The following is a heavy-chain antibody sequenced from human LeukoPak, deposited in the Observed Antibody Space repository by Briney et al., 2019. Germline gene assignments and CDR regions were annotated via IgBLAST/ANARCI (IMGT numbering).Heavy chain of an antibody. CDR2: IYYSGST. V-gene: IGHV4-39*01. D-gene: IGHD4-17*01. J-gene: IGHJ4*02. Sequence: SETLSLTCTVSGGSISSSSYYWGWIRQPPGKGLEWIGSIYYSGSTYYNPSLKSRVTISVDTSKNQFSLKLSSVTAADTAVYYCARAYGDYPRVFDYWGQGTLVTVSS. CDR3: ARAYGDYPRVFDY. CDR1: GGSISSSSYY.